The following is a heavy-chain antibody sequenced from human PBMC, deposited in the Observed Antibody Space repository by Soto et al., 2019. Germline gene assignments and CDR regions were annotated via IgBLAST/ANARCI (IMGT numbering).Heavy chain of an antibody. J-gene: IGHJ5*02. CDR1: GFTFSSYA. Sequence: EVQLLESGGGLVQPGGSLRLSCAASGFTFSSYAMSWVRQAPGKGLEWVSAISGSGGSTYYADSMKGRFTISRDNSKNTLYLQMNSLRAEDTAVYYCAKDLQIVVVVAAIFGPWGQGTLVTVSS. CDR3: AKDLQIVVVVAAIFGP. V-gene: IGHV3-23*01. D-gene: IGHD2-15*01. CDR2: ISGSGGST.